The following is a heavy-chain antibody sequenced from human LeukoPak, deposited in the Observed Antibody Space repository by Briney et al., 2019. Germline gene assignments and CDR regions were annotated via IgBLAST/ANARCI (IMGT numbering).Heavy chain of an antibody. CDR3: ARGPGQLTSECFDS. J-gene: IGHJ5*01. CDR1: GGSISNSY. Sequence: ASETLSLTCTVSGGSISNSYWSWIRQPAGKGLEWIGRIYPTDITTYNPSLKSRVTLSVDTSKNQFSLKVNSVTAADAAVYYCARGPGQLTSECFDSWGQGILVTVSS. V-gene: IGHV4-4*07. D-gene: IGHD6-13*01. CDR2: IYPTDIT.